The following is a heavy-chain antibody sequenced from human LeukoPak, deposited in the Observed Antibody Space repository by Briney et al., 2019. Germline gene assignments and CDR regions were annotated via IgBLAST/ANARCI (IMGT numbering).Heavy chain of an antibody. CDR1: GFTFSSYS. J-gene: IGHJ3*02. V-gene: IGHV3-48*01. Sequence: GGSLRLSCAASGFTFSSYSMNWVRQAPGKGLEWVSYISSSSSTIYYADSVKGRFAISRDNAKNSLYLQMNSLRAEDTAVYYCARDLRRAYCSSTSCYRDAFDIWGQGTMVTVSS. CDR3: ARDLRRAYCSSTSCYRDAFDI. D-gene: IGHD2-2*01. CDR2: ISSSSSTI.